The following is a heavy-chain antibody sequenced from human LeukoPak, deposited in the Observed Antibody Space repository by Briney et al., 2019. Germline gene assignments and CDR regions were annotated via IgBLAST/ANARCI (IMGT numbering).Heavy chain of an antibody. Sequence: KPSETLSLTCTVSGGSISSYYWSWIRQPAGKGLEWLGRIYTSGSTNYNPSLKSRVTMSVDTSKNQFSLKLSSVTAADTAVYYCARDRFTMVRGVICGYYYYYYMDVWDKGTTVTVSS. CDR1: GGSISSYY. CDR3: ARDRFTMVRGVICGYYYYYYMDV. J-gene: IGHJ6*03. D-gene: IGHD3-10*01. V-gene: IGHV4-4*07. CDR2: IYTSGST.